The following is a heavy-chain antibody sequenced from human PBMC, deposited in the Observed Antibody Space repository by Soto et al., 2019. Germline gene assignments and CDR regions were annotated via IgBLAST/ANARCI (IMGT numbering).Heavy chain of an antibody. CDR1: GFTFSSYA. CDR3: AKDRAYGDYVMDAFDI. J-gene: IGHJ3*02. CDR2: ISGSGGST. D-gene: IGHD4-17*01. Sequence: GGSLRLSCAASGFTFSSYAMSWVRQAPGKGLEWVSAISGSGGSTYYADSVKGRLTISRDNSKNTLYLQMNSLRAEDTAVYYCAKDRAYGDYVMDAFDIWGQGTMVTVSS. V-gene: IGHV3-23*01.